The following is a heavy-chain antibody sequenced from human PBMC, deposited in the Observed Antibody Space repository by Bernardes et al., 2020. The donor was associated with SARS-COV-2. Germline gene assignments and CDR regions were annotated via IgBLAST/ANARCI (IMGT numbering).Heavy chain of an antibody. V-gene: IGHV1-69*02. J-gene: IGHJ5*02. CDR1: GGTLSSYP. Sequence: SVKVSCMTSGGTLSSYPITWLRQAPGRGLEWMGRVIPFLDRTEYDQRFQDRLTFTADISSNTVYMELSNLRSEDTAVYYCATPRASYKTSYYWFDPWGQGTLVTVS. CDR2: VIPFLDRT. CDR3: ATPRASYKTSYYWFDP. D-gene: IGHD1-20*01.